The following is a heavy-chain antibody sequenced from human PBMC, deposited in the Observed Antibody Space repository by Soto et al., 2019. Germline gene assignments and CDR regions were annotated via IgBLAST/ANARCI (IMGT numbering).Heavy chain of an antibody. CDR2: VSGTGGSA. V-gene: IGHV3-23*01. CDR3: ARGSAYSDYDLEY. CDR1: GFTFRAYY. J-gene: IGHJ4*02. Sequence: GGSLRLSCTASGFTFRAYYMNWIRQAPGKGLEWVSGVSGTGGSAYYADSVKGRFTISRDKSTNTLYLHMNSLRAEDTAVYYCARGSAYSDYDLEYWGQGTLVTVS. D-gene: IGHD4-17*01.